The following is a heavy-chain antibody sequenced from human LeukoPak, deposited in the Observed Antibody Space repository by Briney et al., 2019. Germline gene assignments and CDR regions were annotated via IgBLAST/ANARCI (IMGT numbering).Heavy chain of an antibody. V-gene: IGHV4-59*08. Sequence: PSETLSLTCTVSGGSISGNYWSWIRQPPGKGLEWIGYIYYSGSTKSSPSLKSRVTISVDTSKNQFSLRLSSVTAADTAVYYCARLGFGGYPDYWGQGTLVTVSS. D-gene: IGHD2-15*01. CDR2: IYYSGST. CDR3: ARLGFGGYPDY. CDR1: GGSISGNY. J-gene: IGHJ4*02.